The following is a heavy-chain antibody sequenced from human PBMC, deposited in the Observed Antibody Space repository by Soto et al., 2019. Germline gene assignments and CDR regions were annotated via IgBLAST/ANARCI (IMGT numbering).Heavy chain of an antibody. D-gene: IGHD3-10*01. CDR2: ISYDGSNK. V-gene: IGHV3-30*18. CDR1: GFTFSSYG. CDR3: AKGLGWFGELFRPNCYYYGMDV. Sequence: GGSLRLSCAASGFTFSSYGMHWVRQAPGKGLEWVAVISYDGSNKYYADSVKGRFTISRDNSKNTLYLQMNSLRAEDTAVYYCAKGLGWFGELFRPNCYYYGMDVWGQGTTVTVSS. J-gene: IGHJ6*02.